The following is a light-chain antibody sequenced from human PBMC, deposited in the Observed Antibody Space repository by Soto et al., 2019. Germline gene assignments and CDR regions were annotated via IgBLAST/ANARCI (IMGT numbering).Light chain of an antibody. J-gene: IGKJ4*01. Sequence: DIQMTQFPSSLSASVGDRVTITCRASQSISNSLNWYQQKPGKAPKLLIYAASSLQSGVPSRFSGSGSGTDFTLTISSLQPEDFATYYCQQSYSTPLTFGGGTKVDIK. CDR1: QSISNS. CDR2: AAS. V-gene: IGKV1-39*01. CDR3: QQSYSTPLT.